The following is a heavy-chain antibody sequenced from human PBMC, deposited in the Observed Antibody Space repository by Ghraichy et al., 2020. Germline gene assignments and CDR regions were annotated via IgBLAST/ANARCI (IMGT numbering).Heavy chain of an antibody. Sequence: GGSLRLSCAASGFTFSSYAMSWVRQAPGKGLEWVSAISGSGGSTYYADSVKGRFTISRDNSKNTLYLQMNSLRAEDTAVYYCAKGDYYGSGSYYNVAVWGQGTTVTVSS. J-gene: IGHJ6*02. CDR2: ISGSGGST. CDR3: AKGDYYGSGSYYNVAV. V-gene: IGHV3-23*01. D-gene: IGHD3-10*01. CDR1: GFTFSSYA.